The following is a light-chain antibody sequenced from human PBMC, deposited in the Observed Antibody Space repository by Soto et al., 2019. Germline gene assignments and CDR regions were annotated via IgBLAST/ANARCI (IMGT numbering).Light chain of an antibody. CDR3: QQRRTWPWT. CDR2: DAS. CDR1: SSVSTS. Sequence: EIVLTQSPGTPSLSPGERATLSCRASSSVSTSLAWYQQKPGQAPRLLIYDASTKAAGIPARFSGSGSGTDFTLTISGLEPEDFAVYYCQQRRTWPWTFGQGTKVEIK. J-gene: IGKJ1*01. V-gene: IGKV3-11*01.